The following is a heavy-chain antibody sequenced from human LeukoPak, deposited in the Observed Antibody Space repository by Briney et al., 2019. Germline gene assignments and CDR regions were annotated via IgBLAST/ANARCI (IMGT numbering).Heavy chain of an antibody. CDR2: IFYSGSP. CDR3: ASHPRRYGSGSDATYYFDY. V-gene: IGHV4-39*01. D-gene: IGHD3-10*01. J-gene: IGHJ4*02. CDR1: GVSISSSSYY. Sequence: PSETLSLTCTVPGVSISSSSYYWGWIRQPPGKGLEWIGSIFYSGSPYYNPSLKSRVTISVDTSKNQFSLKLSSVTAADTAVYYCASHPRRYGSGSDATYYFDYWGQGTLVTVSS.